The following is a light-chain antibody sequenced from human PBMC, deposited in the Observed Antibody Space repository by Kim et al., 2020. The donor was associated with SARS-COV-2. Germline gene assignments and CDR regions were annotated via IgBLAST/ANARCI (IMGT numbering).Light chain of an antibody. J-gene: IGKJ4*01. V-gene: IGKV3-15*01. CDR3: QQYDKWPLT. CDR2: DAS. CDR1: QSANSN. Sequence: EIVMTQSPATLSVSPGERATLSCRASQSANSNLAWYQQKPGQAPRLLIYDASTRATDIPARFSGSGSGTDFTLTISCLQPEDFAVYYCQQYDKWPLTFGGRTKVEIK.